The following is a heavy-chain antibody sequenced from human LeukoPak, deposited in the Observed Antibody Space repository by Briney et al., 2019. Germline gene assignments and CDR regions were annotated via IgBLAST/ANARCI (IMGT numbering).Heavy chain of an antibody. Sequence: SETLSLTCTVSGGTTSSYYWSWIRQPAGKGLEWIGRIYTSGSTNYNPSLKSRVTMSVDTSKNQFSLKLSSVTAADTAVYYCARDDEKPATIVGYYYYYMDVSGKGSTVTVSS. CDR2: IYTSGST. D-gene: IGHD2-2*02. J-gene: IGHJ6*03. CDR3: ARDDEKPATIVGYYYYYMDV. CDR1: GGTTSSYY. V-gene: IGHV4-4*07.